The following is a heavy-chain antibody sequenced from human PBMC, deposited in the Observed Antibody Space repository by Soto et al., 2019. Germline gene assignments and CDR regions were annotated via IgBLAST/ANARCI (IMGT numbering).Heavy chain of an antibody. Sequence: GGSLRLCCAASGLTFSACAMGWVRQAPGKGLEWVSGISGSGDSINYADSVKGRFTISRDNSKNTLYLQMNSLRVDDTAVCHCVGQRLSTMIKVVDYWGQGTLVTVSS. J-gene: IGHJ4*02. D-gene: IGHD3-22*01. V-gene: IGHV3-23*01. CDR3: VGQRLSTMIKVVDY. CDR2: ISGSGDSI. CDR1: GLTFSACA.